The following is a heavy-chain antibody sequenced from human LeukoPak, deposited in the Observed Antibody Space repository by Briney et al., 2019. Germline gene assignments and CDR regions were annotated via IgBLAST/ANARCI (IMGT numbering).Heavy chain of an antibody. V-gene: IGHV1-2*02. D-gene: IGHD3-9*01. CDR1: GYTFTGYY. CDR3: ARGRYFDWLLYEVDP. CDR2: INPNSGGT. Sequence: ASVKVSCKASGYTFTGYYMHWVRQAPGQGLEWVGWINPNSGGTNYAQKFQGRVTMTRGTSISTAYMELSRLRSDDTAVYYCARGRYFDWLLYEVDPWGQGTLVTVSS. J-gene: IGHJ5*02.